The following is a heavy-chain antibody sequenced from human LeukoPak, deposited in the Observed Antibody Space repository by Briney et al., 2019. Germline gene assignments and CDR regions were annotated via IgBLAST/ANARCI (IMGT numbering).Heavy chain of an antibody. D-gene: IGHD3-3*01. V-gene: IGHV4-39*01. J-gene: IGHJ4*02. Sequence: PSETLPLTCTVSGGSISSSSYYWGWIRQPPGKGLEWIGSIYYSGSTYYNPSLKSRVTISVDTSKNQFSLKLSSVTAADTAVYYCATMEYYFDYWGQGTLVTVSS. CDR3: ATMEYYFDY. CDR2: IYYSGST. CDR1: GGSISSSSYY.